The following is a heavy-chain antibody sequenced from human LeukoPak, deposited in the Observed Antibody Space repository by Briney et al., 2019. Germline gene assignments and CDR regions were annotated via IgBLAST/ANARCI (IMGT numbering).Heavy chain of an antibody. V-gene: IGHV5-51*01. J-gene: IGHJ4*02. Sequence: GESLKISCKGSGYSFTTYWIGWGRQMPGKGLEWMGIIYPGDSDTKYSPSFQGPVTISADKSISTAYLQWSSLKASDTAMYYCARRGRIYCSGGSCHWGFDYWGQGTLVTVSS. CDR2: IYPGDSDT. D-gene: IGHD2-15*01. CDR1: GYSFTTYW. CDR3: ARRGRIYCSGGSCHWGFDY.